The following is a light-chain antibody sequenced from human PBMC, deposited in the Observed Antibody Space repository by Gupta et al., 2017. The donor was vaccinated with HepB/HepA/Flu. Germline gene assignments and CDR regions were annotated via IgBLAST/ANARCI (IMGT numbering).Light chain of an antibody. CDR3: SSYAGSYTWV. Sequence: QSALTQPRSVSGSPGQSVTISCTGTSNDVGDYSYVSWYQQHPGKAPRVIIYDVIKRPSGVPDRFSGSKSDNTASLTISGLQAEDEADYYCSSYAGSYTWVFGGGTKLTVL. J-gene: IGLJ3*02. V-gene: IGLV2-11*01. CDR2: DVI. CDR1: SNDVGDYSY.